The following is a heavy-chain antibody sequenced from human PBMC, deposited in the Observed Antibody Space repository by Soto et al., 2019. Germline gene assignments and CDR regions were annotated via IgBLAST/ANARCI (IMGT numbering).Heavy chain of an antibody. CDR3: ARDVWYNWNDGWFDP. D-gene: IGHD1-1*01. CDR2: ISAYNGNT. V-gene: IGHV1-18*01. J-gene: IGHJ5*02. Sequence: QVQLVQSGAEVKKPGASVKVSCKASGYTFTSYGISWVRQAPGQGLEWMGWISAYNGNTNYAQKPQGRVTMTTDTSTSTAYMELRSLRSDDTAVYYCARDVWYNWNDGWFDPWGQGTLVTVSS. CDR1: GYTFTSYG.